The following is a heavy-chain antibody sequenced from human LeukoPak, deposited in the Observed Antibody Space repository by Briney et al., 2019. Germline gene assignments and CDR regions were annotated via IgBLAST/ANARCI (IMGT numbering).Heavy chain of an antibody. D-gene: IGHD1-14*01. CDR1: GVTFSTYA. Sequence: GPLRLSCTASGVTFSTYAMGWVRQAPGKGLEWVSSIKGGGGDPFYADSVKGRFTISRDNSKNTLFLQLHSLRAEDSAVYYCARGGHDFNPFYRWGQGTLVTVSA. CDR3: ARGGHDFNPFYR. J-gene: IGHJ4*02. V-gene: IGHV3-23*01. CDR2: IKGGGGDP.